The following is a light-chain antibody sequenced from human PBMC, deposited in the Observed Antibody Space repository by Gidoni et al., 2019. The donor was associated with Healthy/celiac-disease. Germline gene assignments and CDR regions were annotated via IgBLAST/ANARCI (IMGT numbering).Light chain of an antibody. V-gene: IGKV1-39*01. CDR2: AAS. CDR1: QSISSY. CDR3: QQSYSSPPIT. Sequence: DIQMTQSPSSLSASVGDRVTITCRASQSISSYLNWYQKKLGKAPKLLIYAASSLQSGVPSRFSGSGSGTYFTLTISSLQPEDFATYYCQQSYSSPPITFGQGTRLDIK. J-gene: IGKJ5*01.